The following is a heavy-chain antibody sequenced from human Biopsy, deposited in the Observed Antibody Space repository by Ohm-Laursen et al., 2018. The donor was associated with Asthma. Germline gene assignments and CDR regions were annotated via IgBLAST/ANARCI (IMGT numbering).Heavy chain of an antibody. CDR3: ARAAITGIRGWFDP. J-gene: IGHJ5*02. V-gene: IGHV4-34*01. D-gene: IGHD1-20*01. Sequence: SDTLSLTCTVYDGYLTGHYWNWIRQPPGKGLEWIGEIDQSGYTNYNPSLKSRVTMSADTSKNQFHLNLSSVTAADTAVYFCARAAITGIRGWFDPWGQGTQVTVSS. CDR1: DGYLTGHY. CDR2: IDQSGYT.